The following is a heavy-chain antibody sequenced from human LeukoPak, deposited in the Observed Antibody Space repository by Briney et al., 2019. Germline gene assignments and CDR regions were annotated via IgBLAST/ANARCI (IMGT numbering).Heavy chain of an antibody. Sequence: GASVKVSCKASGYTFTGYYMHWVRQAPGQGLEWMGWINPNSGGTNYAQKFQGRVTMTRDTSISTAYMELSRLRSDDTAVYYCARIRITMVREVIPPNWFDPWGQGTLVTVSS. J-gene: IGHJ5*02. CDR2: INPNSGGT. CDR3: ARIRITMVREVIPPNWFDP. V-gene: IGHV1-2*02. CDR1: GYTFTGYY. D-gene: IGHD3-10*01.